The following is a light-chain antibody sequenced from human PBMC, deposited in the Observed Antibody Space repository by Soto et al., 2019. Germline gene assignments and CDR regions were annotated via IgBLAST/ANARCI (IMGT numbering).Light chain of an antibody. J-gene: IGKJ2*01. Sequence: DFQMTQSPSSLSASVGDRVTITCRASQDIMNRLDWYQQKPGNVPNLLMYAASFLQSGVPSRFSGSGSGTEVTLTISRLQPEDVATYYCQKYSNVPPGYTFGQGTKVEIK. V-gene: IGKV1-27*01. CDR3: QKYSNVPPGYT. CDR2: AAS. CDR1: QDIMNR.